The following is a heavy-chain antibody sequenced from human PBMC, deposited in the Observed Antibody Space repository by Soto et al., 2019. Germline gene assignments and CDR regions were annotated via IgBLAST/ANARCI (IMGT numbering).Heavy chain of an antibody. CDR1: GYSFNNNW. V-gene: IGHV5-51*01. Sequence: GESLKISCKGSGYSFNNNWLDWVRQMPGKGLGWMGIMYPGDSAIRYSPYFQGQVTFSADKSINTAYLQWSSLKASDTAMYYCGRPIVVGSTYYFDYWGQGTLVTVSS. J-gene: IGHJ4*02. D-gene: IGHD2-15*01. CDR2: MYPGDSAI. CDR3: GRPIVVGSTYYFDY.